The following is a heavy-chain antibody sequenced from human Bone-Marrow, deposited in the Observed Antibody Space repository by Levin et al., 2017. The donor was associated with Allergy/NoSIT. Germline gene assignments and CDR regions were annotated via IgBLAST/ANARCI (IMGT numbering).Heavy chain of an antibody. Sequence: ASETLSLTCIVSGGSITDGSYYWGWIRQSPRKGLEWIGSISYTGYTYYNPSLKSRLTISLDTSKNQFSLKLTSVTAADTAVYYCARHAELLWFGELGDFWGQGTLVTVSS. CDR1: GGSITDGSYY. CDR3: ARHAELLWFGELGDF. CDR2: ISYTGYT. J-gene: IGHJ4*02. D-gene: IGHD3-10*01. V-gene: IGHV4-39*01.